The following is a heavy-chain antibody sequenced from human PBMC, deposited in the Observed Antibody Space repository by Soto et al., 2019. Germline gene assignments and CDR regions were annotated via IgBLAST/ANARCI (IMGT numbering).Heavy chain of an antibody. CDR1: GFTFSDYS. J-gene: IGHJ4*02. CDR3: ARGGQYDSRGYYHPFDY. CDR2: ITKSGYM. D-gene: IGHD3-22*01. V-gene: IGHV3-21*06. Sequence: EVQLAESGGGPVKPGGSLRLSCVVSGFTFSDYSMNRVRQAPGKGLEWVSSITKSGYMSYADSMKGRFTISRDNAKNSLHLQMSGLSAEDTAVYYCARGGQYDSRGYYHPFDYWGQGTLVTVSS.